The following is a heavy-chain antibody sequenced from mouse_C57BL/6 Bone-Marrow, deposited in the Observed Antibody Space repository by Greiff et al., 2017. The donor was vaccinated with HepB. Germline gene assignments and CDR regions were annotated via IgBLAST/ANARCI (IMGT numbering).Heavy chain of an antibody. CDR1: GFTFSSYA. Sequence: EVKLMESGGGLVKPGGSLKLSCAASGFTFSSYAMSWVRQTPEKRLEWVATISDGGSYTYYPDNVKGRFTISRDNAKNNLYLQMSHLKSEDTAMYYCAREGIYYDYVMIFAYWGQGTLVTVSA. CDR2: ISDGGSYT. D-gene: IGHD2-4*01. CDR3: AREGIYYDYVMIFAY. J-gene: IGHJ3*01. V-gene: IGHV5-4*01.